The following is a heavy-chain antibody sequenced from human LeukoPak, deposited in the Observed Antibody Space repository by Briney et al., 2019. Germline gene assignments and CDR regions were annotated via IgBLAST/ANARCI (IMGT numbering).Heavy chain of an antibody. J-gene: IGHJ5*02. CDR1: GFTFSSYS. CDR2: ISRSSNYK. CDR3: ARDQIPEYYYDSSAHNWFDP. V-gene: IGHV3-21*01. Sequence: GGSLRLSCAASGFTFSSYSMHWVRQAPGKGLQWFSSISRSSNYKFYADSVRGRFTISRDNAKNSLYLQMNSLRAEDTAVYYCARDQIPEYYYDSSAHNWFDPWGQGTLVTVSS. D-gene: IGHD3-22*01.